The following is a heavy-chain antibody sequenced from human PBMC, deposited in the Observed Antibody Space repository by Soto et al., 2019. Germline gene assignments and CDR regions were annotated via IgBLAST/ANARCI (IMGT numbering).Heavy chain of an antibody. V-gene: IGHV4-59*08. CDR1: GGSISSYY. CDR3: ARHGSSTSPYYYMDV. D-gene: IGHD2-2*01. J-gene: IGHJ6*03. Sequence: SETLSLTCTVSGGSISSYYWSWIRQPPGKGLEWIGYVYYIGSTNYNPSLKSRVTISVDTSKNQFSLKLRSVTAADTAVYYCARHGSSTSPYYYMDVWGRGTTVTVSS. CDR2: VYYIGST.